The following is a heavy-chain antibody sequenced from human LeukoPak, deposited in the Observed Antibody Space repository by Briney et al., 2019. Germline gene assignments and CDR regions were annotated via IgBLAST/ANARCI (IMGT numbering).Heavy chain of an antibody. J-gene: IGHJ4*02. CDR3: ARGRLTTIFDF. CDR1: GFTFSSYW. D-gene: IGHD1-14*01. V-gene: IGHV3-74*01. CDR2: LNSDGGIT. Sequence: GGSLRLSCAASGFTFSSYWMHWVRQVPGKGLVWVSRLNSDGGITTYADSVKGRFTISRDNAKNTLYLQMNILRAEDTALYYCARGRLTTIFDFWGQGALVTVSS.